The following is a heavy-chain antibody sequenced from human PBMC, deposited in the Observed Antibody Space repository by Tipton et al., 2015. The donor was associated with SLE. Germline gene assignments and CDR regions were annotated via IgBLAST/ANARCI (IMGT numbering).Heavy chain of an antibody. V-gene: IGHV4-61*01. CDR1: GGSISSSSYY. J-gene: IGHJ4*02. CDR2: IYYSGST. CDR3: AREKGSGWVDY. D-gene: IGHD3-10*01. Sequence: TLSLTCTVSGGSISSSSYYWGWIRQPPGKGLEWIGYIYYSGSTNYNPSLKSRVTISVDTSKNQFSLKLSSVTAADTAVYYCAREKGSGWVDYWGQGTLVTVSS.